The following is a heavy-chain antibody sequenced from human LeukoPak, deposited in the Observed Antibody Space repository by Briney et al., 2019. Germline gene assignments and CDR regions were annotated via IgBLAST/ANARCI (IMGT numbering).Heavy chain of an antibody. CDR2: IRHYDGHT. CDR3: ASSIPIGWSPNTY. J-gene: IGHJ4*02. CDR1: GGFYSNDYW. D-gene: IGHD6-19*01. V-gene: IGHV4-4*02. Sequence: PSGTLSLTCAVTGGFYSNDYWCSWVRQPPGKGLEWIGEIRHYDGHTKYNPSLRGRVTISIDKHRNHFSLTLTSVTAADTAIYYCASSIPIGWSPNTYWGQGILVIVSS.